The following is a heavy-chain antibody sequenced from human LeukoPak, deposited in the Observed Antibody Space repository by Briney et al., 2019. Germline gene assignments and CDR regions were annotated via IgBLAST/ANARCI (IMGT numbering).Heavy chain of an antibody. CDR2: ISSNGGST. CDR3: AGGYSSSWFRGAFDI. CDR1: GFTFSSYA. J-gene: IGHJ3*02. D-gene: IGHD6-13*01. Sequence: GGSLRLSCSASGFTFSSYAMHWVRQAPGKGLEYVSAISSNGGSTYYADSVKGRFTISRDNSKNTVYVQMSSLRAEDTAVYYCAGGYSSSWFRGAFDIWGQGTMVTVSS. V-gene: IGHV3-64*05.